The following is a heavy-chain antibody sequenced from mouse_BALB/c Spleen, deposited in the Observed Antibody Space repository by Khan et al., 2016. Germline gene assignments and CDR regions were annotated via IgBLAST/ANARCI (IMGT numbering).Heavy chain of an antibody. Sequence: EVQLQESGPGLVKPSQSLSLTCSVTGYSITSGYYWNWIRQFPGNKLEWMGYISYDGSNNYNPSLKNRISITRDTSKHQFFLKLNSVTTEDTATYYCAREEYGISFAYWGQGTLVTVSA. J-gene: IGHJ3*01. D-gene: IGHD2-10*02. CDR1: GYSITSGYY. V-gene: IGHV3-6*02. CDR3: AREEYGISFAY. CDR2: ISYDGSN.